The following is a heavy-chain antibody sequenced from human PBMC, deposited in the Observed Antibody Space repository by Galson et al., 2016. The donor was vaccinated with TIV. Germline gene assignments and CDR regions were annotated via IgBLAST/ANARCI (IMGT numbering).Heavy chain of an antibody. CDR2: IYNNMDFSETT. D-gene: IGHD2-8*01. Sequence: SETLSLTCTVSGDSISSYYWTWIRQSPGKGLEWIGYIYNNMDFSETTNYNPSLMSRVTISLDTSRRHISLKLTPVTAADTAVYYCARQRNLANGPWFDSWGQGALVTVSS. J-gene: IGHJ5*01. CDR3: ARQRNLANGPWFDS. V-gene: IGHV4-59*08. CDR1: GDSISSYY.